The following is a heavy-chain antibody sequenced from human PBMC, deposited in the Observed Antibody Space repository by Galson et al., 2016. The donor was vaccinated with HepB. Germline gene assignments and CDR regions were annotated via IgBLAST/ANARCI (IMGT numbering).Heavy chain of an antibody. CDR3: ARDLIAAAGRTFYYYYYYTDV. J-gene: IGHJ6*03. Sequence: LEWVSSISSSSSDIYYADSAKGRFTISRDNAKNSLYLQMNSLRAEDTAVYYCARDLIAAAGRTFYYYYYYTDVWGKGTTVTVSS. CDR2: ISSSSSDI. V-gene: IGHV3-21*01. D-gene: IGHD6-13*01.